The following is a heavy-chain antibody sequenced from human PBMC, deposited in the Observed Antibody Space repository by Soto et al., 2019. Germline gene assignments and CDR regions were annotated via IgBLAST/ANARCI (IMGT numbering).Heavy chain of an antibody. J-gene: IGHJ4*02. CDR2: IIPIFGTA. CDR3: AKDQREVVVMPYFDY. Sequence: QVQLVQSGAEVKKPGSSVKVSCKASGGTFSRYAISWVRQAPGQGLEWMGGIIPIFGTANYAQKFQGRVTITADESTSTAYMELSSLRFEDTAVYYCAKDQREVVVMPYFDYWGQGTLVTVSS. D-gene: IGHD3-22*01. CDR1: GGTFSRYA. V-gene: IGHV1-69*01.